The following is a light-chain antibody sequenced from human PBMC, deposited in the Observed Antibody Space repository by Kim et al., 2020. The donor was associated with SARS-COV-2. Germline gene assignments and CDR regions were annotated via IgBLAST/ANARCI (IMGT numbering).Light chain of an antibody. CDR3: QQYNNWPPIT. CDR2: GAS. Sequence: EVIMTQSPATLSVSPGERATLSCRASQSVSSDLAWYQQKPGQAPRLLILGASTRATGIPARFSGSGSGTEFTLTISSLQSEDFAVYYCQQYNNWPPITFGQGTRLEIK. CDR1: QSVSSD. J-gene: IGKJ5*01. V-gene: IGKV3-15*01.